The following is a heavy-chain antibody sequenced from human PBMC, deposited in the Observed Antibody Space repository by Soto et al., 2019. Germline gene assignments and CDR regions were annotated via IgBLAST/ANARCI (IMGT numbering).Heavy chain of an antibody. CDR1: GFTFSSYS. D-gene: IGHD3-16*01. J-gene: IGHJ3*02. CDR3: ARENPTRGGGAFDI. CDR2: ISSSSII. V-gene: IGHV3-48*01. Sequence: GGSLRLSCAASGFTFSSYSMNWVRQAPGKGLEWLSNISSSSIIYYADSVKGRFTISRDNAKNSLYLQMNSLRAEDTAVYYCARENPTRGGGAFDIWGQGTMVTVSS.